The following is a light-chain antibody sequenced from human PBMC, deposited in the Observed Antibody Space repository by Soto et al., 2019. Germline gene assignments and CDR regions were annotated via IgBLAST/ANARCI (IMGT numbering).Light chain of an antibody. CDR1: GSSIGTNT. CDR3: AAWDGSLNNVL. J-gene: IGLJ2*01. Sequence: QPALTQPPSASGTPGQRVTISCSGSGSSIGTNTVNWYRQLPGTAPKLLIYGDNQRPSGVPDRFSGSKSGTSASLAISGLQSEDEADYYCAAWDGSLNNVLFGGGTQLTVL. CDR2: GDN. V-gene: IGLV1-44*01.